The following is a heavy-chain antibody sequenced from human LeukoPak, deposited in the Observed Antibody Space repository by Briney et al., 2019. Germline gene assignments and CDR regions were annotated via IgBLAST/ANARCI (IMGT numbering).Heavy chain of an antibody. CDR3: AGGIRGVIVY. CDR1: GGSISSSGYY. Sequence: PSETLSLTCTVSGGSISSSGYYWGWIRQSPGEGLEWIGYIYYSGSTNYNPSLKSRVTISVDTSKNQFSLKLSSVTAADTAVYYCAGGIRGVIVYWGQGTLVTVSS. J-gene: IGHJ4*02. V-gene: IGHV4-61*08. D-gene: IGHD3-10*01. CDR2: IYYSGST.